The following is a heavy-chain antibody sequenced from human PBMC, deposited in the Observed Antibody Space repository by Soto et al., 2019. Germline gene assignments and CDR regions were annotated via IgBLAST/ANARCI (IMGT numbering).Heavy chain of an antibody. J-gene: IGHJ4*02. CDR2: ISESGSDI. CDR3: TRDPRLSDY. V-gene: IGHV3-11*01. Sequence: QVHLVESGGGLVEPGGSLRLSCAASGFTFSDSYMTWIRQAPGKGVEFISYISESGSDIAYRDSVKGRFTVSRDNAQNSLFLQLNSLRAEDSAVYYCTRDPRLSDYWGQGTLVTVSS. CDR1: GFTFSDSY.